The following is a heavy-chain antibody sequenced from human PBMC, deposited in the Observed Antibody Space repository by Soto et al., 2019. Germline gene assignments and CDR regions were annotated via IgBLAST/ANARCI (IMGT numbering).Heavy chain of an antibody. CDR2: ISYSGTT. CDR1: GGSISSGNYY. J-gene: IGHJ4*02. D-gene: IGHD4-17*01. CDR3: ATMGTPVTGLYYFDY. V-gene: IGHV4-30-4*01. Sequence: QVQLQESGPGLVKPSQTLSLTCTVSGGSISSGNYYWSCIRQPPGKGLGWIGFISYSGTTHYSASLRSRVSISVDTSKNQFSLDLSSVTAADTAVYYCATMGTPVTGLYYFDYWGQGTLDTVSS.